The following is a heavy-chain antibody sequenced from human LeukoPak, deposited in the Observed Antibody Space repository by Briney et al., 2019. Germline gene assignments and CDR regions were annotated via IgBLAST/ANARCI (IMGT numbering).Heavy chain of an antibody. D-gene: IGHD3-10*01. Sequence: GASVKVSCKASGYTFISSDINWVRQATGQGLEWMGWMNPNSGNTGYAQKFQGRVTMTRNTSISTAYMELSSLRSEDTAVYYCARGLWFGELFFWDFDYWGQGTLVTVSS. CDR2: MNPNSGNT. V-gene: IGHV1-8*01. J-gene: IGHJ4*02. CDR3: ARGLWFGELFFWDFDY. CDR1: GYTFISSD.